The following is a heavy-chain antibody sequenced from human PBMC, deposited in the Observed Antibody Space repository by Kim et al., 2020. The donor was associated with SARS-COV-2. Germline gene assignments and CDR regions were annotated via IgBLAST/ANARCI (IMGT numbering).Heavy chain of an antibody. D-gene: IGHD6-19*01. CDR3: VRGGRGWYGVDY. CDR1: RFTFSSYW. J-gene: IGHJ4*02. CDR2: INSDGSIT. Sequence: GGSLRLSCAASRFTFSSYWMHWVRQAPGKGLVWVSNINSDGSITDYADSVKGRFTISRDNAKKTLYLQMKSLRAEDTAVYYCVRGGRGWYGVDYWGQGALVSVSS. V-gene: IGHV3-74*01.